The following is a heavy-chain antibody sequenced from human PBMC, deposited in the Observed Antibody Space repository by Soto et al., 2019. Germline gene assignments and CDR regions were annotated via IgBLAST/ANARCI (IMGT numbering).Heavy chain of an antibody. J-gene: IGHJ3*01. CDR2: ISTFNGKT. D-gene: IGHD3-9*01. CDR3: ARLLTEGATFREDAFDL. CDR1: RYTFTRHG. Sequence: QIQLVQSGGDVKTPGASVKVSCTTSRYTFTRHGIAWVRQAPGQGLEWMGWISTFNGKTDYAQKFQGRVTMTADTFTSTVHMELRSLRSDDTAVYYCARLLTEGATFREDAFDLWGPGTKVTVSS. V-gene: IGHV1-18*01.